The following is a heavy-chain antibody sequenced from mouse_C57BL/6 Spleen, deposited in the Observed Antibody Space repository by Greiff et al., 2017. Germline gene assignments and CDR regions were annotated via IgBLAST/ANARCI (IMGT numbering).Heavy chain of an antibody. Sequence: QVQLKESGAELVKPGASVKISCKASGYAFSSYWMNWVKQRPGKGLEWIGQIYPGDGDTNYNGKFKGKATLTADKSSSTAYMQLSSLTSEDSAVYFCARFGGVYDGYLYAMDYWGQGTSVTVSS. V-gene: IGHV1-80*01. J-gene: IGHJ4*01. CDR2: IYPGDGDT. CDR1: GYAFSSYW. CDR3: ARFGGVYDGYLYAMDY. D-gene: IGHD2-3*01.